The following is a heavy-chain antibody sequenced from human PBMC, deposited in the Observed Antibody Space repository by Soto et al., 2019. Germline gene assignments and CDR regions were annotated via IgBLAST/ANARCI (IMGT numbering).Heavy chain of an antibody. CDR3: AGISSHPTTDYYYYGMDV. J-gene: IGHJ6*02. D-gene: IGHD5-12*01. V-gene: IGHV1-69*02. Sequence: QVQMVQSGAEVKKPGSSVKVSCKASGGTFSSYTISWVRQAPGQGLEWMGRINPILGIANYAQKFQGRVTITADKSTSTAYMELSSLRSEDTAVYYCAGISSHPTTDYYYYGMDVWGQGTTVTVSS. CDR1: GGTFSSYT. CDR2: INPILGIA.